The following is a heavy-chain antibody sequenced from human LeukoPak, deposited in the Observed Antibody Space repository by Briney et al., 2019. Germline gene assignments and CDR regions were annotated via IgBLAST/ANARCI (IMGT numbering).Heavy chain of an antibody. D-gene: IGHD3-22*01. V-gene: IGHV1-2*02. CDR3: ARASYDSRGYYAY. J-gene: IGHJ4*02. Sequence: ASVKVSCKASGYIFTDYYMHWVRQAPGQGLEWMGWISPNSGGTNYAQKFQGRVTMTRDTSISTAYMQLSWLRSDDTAVYYCARASYDSRGYYAYWGQGTLVTVSS. CDR2: ISPNSGGT. CDR1: GYIFTDYY.